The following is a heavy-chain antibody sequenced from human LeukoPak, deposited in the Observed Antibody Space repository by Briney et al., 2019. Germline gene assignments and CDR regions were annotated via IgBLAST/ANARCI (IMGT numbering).Heavy chain of an antibody. CDR2: ISSSGSTI. CDR3: AELGVTMIGGV. Sequence: GGTLRLSCAASGFTFSSYEMNWVRQAPGKGLEWVSYISSSGSTIYYADSVKGRFTISRDNAKNSLYLQMNSLRAEDTAVYYCAELGVTMIGGVWGKGTTVTISS. J-gene: IGHJ6*04. D-gene: IGHD3-10*02. V-gene: IGHV3-48*03. CDR1: GFTFSSYE.